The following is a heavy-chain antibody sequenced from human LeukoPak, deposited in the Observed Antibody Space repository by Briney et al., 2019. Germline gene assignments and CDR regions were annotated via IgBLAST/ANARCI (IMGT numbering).Heavy chain of an antibody. CDR1: GYTFTGYY. CDR2: INPNSGGT. J-gene: IGHJ4*02. D-gene: IGHD1-1*01. CDR3: ARDHWSELITFDY. Sequence: ASVKVSCKASGYTFTGYYMHWVRQAPGQGLEWMGWINPNSGGTNYAQKFQGRVTMTRDTSISTAYMELCRLRSDDTAVYYCARDHWSELITFDYWGQGTLVTVSS. V-gene: IGHV1-2*02.